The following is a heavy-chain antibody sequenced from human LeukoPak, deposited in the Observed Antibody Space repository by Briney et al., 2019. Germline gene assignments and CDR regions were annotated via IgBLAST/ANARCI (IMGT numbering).Heavy chain of an antibody. CDR1: GYTFTGYY. V-gene: IGHV1-2*02. Sequence: ASVKVSCKASGYTFTGYYMHWVRQAPGQGLEWMGWINPNSGGTNYAQKFQGRVTMTRDTSISTAYMEPSRLRSDDTAVYYCARSPWSPTRSVVVVAAIDYWGQGTLVTVSS. J-gene: IGHJ4*02. CDR2: INPNSGGT. D-gene: IGHD2-15*01. CDR3: ARSPWSPTRSVVVVAAIDY.